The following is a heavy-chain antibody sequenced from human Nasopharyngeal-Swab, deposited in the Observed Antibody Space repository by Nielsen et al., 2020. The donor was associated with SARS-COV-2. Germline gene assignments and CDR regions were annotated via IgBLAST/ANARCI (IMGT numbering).Heavy chain of an antibody. J-gene: IGHJ4*02. D-gene: IGHD1-7*01. Sequence: GESLKISCQASGYSFNSYWIGWVRQMPGKGLEWMAIIYPGDSDTRYNPSFQGQVTISVDKSISTAYLQWSSLKASDTAMYYCAHQGVTGTTGGFDYWGQGTLVTVSS. CDR2: IYPGDSDT. V-gene: IGHV5-51*01. CDR3: AHQGVTGTTGGFDY. CDR1: GYSFNSYW.